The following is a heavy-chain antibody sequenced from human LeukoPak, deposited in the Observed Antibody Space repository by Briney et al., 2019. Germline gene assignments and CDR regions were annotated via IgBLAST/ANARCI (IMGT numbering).Heavy chain of an antibody. J-gene: IGHJ4*02. CDR1: GGSICSYY. V-gene: IGHV4-59*01. Sequence: PSETLSLTCTVSGGSICSYYWSWIRQPPGKGLEWIGYIYYSGSTNYNPSLKSRVTISVDTSKNQFSLKLSSVTAADTAVYYCARRTGYYDGFDYWGQGTLVTVSS. CDR2: IYYSGST. D-gene: IGHD3/OR15-3a*01. CDR3: ARRTGYYDGFDY.